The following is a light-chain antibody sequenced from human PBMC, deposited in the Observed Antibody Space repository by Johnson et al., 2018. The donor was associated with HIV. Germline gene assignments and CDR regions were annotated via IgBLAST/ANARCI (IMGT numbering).Light chain of an antibody. V-gene: IGLV1-51*01. CDR1: SSNIGNNY. J-gene: IGLJ1*01. Sequence: QPVLTQPPSMSAAPGQRVTISCSGSSSNIGNNYVSWYQQVPGAAPKLLIYDNNKRPSGIPDRFSGSKSGPSATLAITGLQTGDEADYYCGTWDSSLSAGRVFGTGTKVTVL. CDR3: GTWDSSLSAGRV. CDR2: DNN.